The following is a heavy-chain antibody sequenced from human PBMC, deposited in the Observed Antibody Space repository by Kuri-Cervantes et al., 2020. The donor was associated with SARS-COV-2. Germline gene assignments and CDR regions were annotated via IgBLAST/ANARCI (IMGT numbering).Heavy chain of an antibody. V-gene: IGHV1-69*10. CDR2: IIPIFGIA. J-gene: IGHJ5*02. CDR3: ARTQDIVVVVAAYNWFDP. CDR1: GGTFSSYA. D-gene: IGHD2-15*01. Sequence: SVKVSCKASGGTFSSYAISWVRQAPGQGLEWMGGIIPIFGIANYAQKLQGRVTMTTDTSTSTAYMELRGLRSDDTAVYYCARTQDIVVVVAAYNWFDPWGQGTLVTVSS.